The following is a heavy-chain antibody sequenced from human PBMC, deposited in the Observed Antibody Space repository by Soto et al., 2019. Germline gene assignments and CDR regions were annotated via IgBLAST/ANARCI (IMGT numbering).Heavy chain of an antibody. CDR3: ARDLLWFGESHYYYGMDV. V-gene: IGHV1-3*05. J-gene: IGHJ6*02. CDR2: INAGNGST. D-gene: IGHD3-10*01. Sequence: QVQLVQSGAEEKKPGASVKVSCKASGYTFTSYAMHWVRQAPGQRLEWMGWINAGNGSTKYSQKFQGRVTITRDTSASTAYMELSSLRSEDTAVYYCARDLLWFGESHYYYGMDVWGQGTTVTVSS. CDR1: GYTFTSYA.